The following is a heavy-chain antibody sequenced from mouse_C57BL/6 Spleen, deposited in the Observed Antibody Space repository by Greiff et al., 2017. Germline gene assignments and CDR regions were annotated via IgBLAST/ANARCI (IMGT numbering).Heavy chain of an antibody. CDR3: ARGRDYYGSSYRYFDV. CDR2: ISYSGST. CDR1: GYSITSDY. D-gene: IGHD1-1*01. V-gene: IGHV3-8*01. J-gene: IGHJ1*03. Sequence: DVKLQESGPGLAKPSQTLSLTCSVTGYSITSDYWNWIRKFPGNKLEYMGYISYSGSTYYNPSLKSRISITRDTSKNQYYLQLNSVTTEDTATYYCARGRDYYGSSYRYFDVWGTGTTVTVSS.